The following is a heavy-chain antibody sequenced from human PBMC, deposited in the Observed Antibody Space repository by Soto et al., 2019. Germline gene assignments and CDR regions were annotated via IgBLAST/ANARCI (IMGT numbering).Heavy chain of an antibody. CDR1: GGSITNYY. J-gene: IGHJ6*02. CDR3: ARHGFGPLHGLVDV. Sequence: QVQLQESGPGLVKPSETLSLTCTVSGGSITNYYCSWFRQPPGKGLEWIGYVNYDGYSAYNLSLKRRVTLSMDASKTQFSLMLESVTATDTAVYYCARHGFGPLHGLVDVWGPGNTVIVSS. CDR2: VNYDGYS. D-gene: IGHD3-10*01. V-gene: IGHV4-59*08.